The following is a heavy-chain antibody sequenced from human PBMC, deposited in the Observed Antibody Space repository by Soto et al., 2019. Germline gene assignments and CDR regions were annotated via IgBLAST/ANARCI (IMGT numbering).Heavy chain of an antibody. CDR3: AKGVFGWFGELTYYFYY. Sequence: EVQLLESGGGLVQPGGSLRLSCAASGFTFSSYAMSWVRQAPGKGLEWVSAISGSGGSTYYADSVKGRFTISRDNSKNTLYLQMNSLRAEDMAVYYCAKGVFGWFGELTYYFYYWGQGTLVTVSS. CDR1: GFTFSSYA. J-gene: IGHJ4*02. D-gene: IGHD3-10*01. CDR2: ISGSGGST. V-gene: IGHV3-23*01.